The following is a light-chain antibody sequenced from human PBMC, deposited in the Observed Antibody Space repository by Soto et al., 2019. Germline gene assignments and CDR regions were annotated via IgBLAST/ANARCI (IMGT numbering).Light chain of an antibody. CDR1: QSVTSNY. Sequence: DIVLTQSPGTLSLSPRERATLSCMASQSVTSNYLAWYQQRPGQAPRLLIYDASNRATGIPARFSGSGSGTDFTLAISSLQPEDFATYYCQQSYSTPWTFGQGTKVDIK. V-gene: IGKV3D-20*02. CDR2: DAS. CDR3: QQSYSTPWT. J-gene: IGKJ1*01.